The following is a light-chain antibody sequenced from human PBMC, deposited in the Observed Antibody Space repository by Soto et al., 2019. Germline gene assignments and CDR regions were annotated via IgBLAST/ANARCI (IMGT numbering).Light chain of an antibody. J-gene: IGLJ1*01. CDR1: SSNIGAGYD. Sequence: SVLTQPPSVSGAPGQRVTISCTGSSSNIGAGYDVHWYQQVPGTAPKLIIYYNNQRPSGVPDRFSGSKSGTSASLAISGLQSEDESDYYCAAWDDTLKRYVFGTGTKVTVL. V-gene: IGLV1-40*01. CDR3: AAWDDTLKRYV. CDR2: YNN.